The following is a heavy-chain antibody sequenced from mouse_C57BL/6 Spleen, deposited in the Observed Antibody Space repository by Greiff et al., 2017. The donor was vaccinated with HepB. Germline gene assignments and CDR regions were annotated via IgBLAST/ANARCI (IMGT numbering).Heavy chain of an antibody. D-gene: IGHD1-1*01. CDR1: GYTFTSYW. CDR3: ARGGTTVVADH. V-gene: IGHV1-55*01. J-gene: IGHJ2*01. CDR2: IYPGSGST. Sequence: VQLKQPGAELVKPGASVKMSCKASGYTFTSYWITWVKQRPGQGLEWIGDIYPGSGSTNYNEKFKSKATLTVDTSSSTAYMQLSSLTSEDSAVYYCARGGTTVVADHWGQGTTLTVSS.